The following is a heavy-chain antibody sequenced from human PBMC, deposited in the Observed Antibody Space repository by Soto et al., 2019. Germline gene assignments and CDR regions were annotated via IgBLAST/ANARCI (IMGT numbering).Heavy chain of an antibody. CDR2: ILHDETP. J-gene: IGHJ4*02. V-gene: IGHV3-23*01. D-gene: IGHD2-21*01. Sequence: LRLSCAASGFTFSTYAMTWVRQAPGRGLEWVSTILHDETPFYTDSVKGRFTISRDNVRGTLYLQMNGLRVEDAALYFCAKDLFPTSGQRFFFESWGQGSLVTAPQ. CDR1: GFTFSTYA. CDR3: AKDLFPTSGQRFFFES.